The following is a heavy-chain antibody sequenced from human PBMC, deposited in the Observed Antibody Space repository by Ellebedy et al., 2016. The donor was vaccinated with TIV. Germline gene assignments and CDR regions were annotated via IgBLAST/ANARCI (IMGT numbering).Heavy chain of an antibody. D-gene: IGHD6-19*01. CDR3: ARDRGAVAASDP. Sequence: SETLSLXXTVSGGSVSSGSYYWSWIRQPPGKGLEWIGYIYYSGSTNYNPSLKSRVTIPVDTSKNQFSLKLSSVTAADTAVYYCARDRGAVAASDPWGQGTLVTVSS. V-gene: IGHV4-61*01. CDR2: IYYSGST. J-gene: IGHJ5*02. CDR1: GGSVSSGSYY.